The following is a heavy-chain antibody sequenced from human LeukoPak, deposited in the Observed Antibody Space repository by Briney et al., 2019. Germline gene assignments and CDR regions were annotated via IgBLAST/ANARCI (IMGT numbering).Heavy chain of an antibody. V-gene: IGHV1-69*05. D-gene: IGHD3-3*01. CDR2: IIPIFGTA. CDR3: ASSYYDFWSGPRLYYYYYYMDV. Sequence: GSSVKVSCKXSGGTFSSDAISWVRQAPRQGLEWMGRIIPIFGTANYAQKFQGRVTITTDESTSTAYMELSSLRSEDTAVYYCASSYYDFWSGPRLYYYYYYMDVWGKGTTVTVSS. J-gene: IGHJ6*03. CDR1: GGTFSSDA.